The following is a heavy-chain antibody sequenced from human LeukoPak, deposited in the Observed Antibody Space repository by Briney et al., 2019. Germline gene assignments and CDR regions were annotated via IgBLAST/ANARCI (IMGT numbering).Heavy chain of an antibody. V-gene: IGHV3-48*03. CDR2: ISSSGSTI. CDR1: GFTFSSYE. Sequence: GGSLRLSCAASGFTFSSYEMNWVRQAPGKGLEWVSYISSSGSTIYYADSVKGRFTISRDNAKNSLYLQMNSLRAEDTAVYYCARARNYDILTGYAPMDYWGQGTLVTVSS. CDR3: ARARNYDILTGYAPMDY. J-gene: IGHJ4*02. D-gene: IGHD3-9*01.